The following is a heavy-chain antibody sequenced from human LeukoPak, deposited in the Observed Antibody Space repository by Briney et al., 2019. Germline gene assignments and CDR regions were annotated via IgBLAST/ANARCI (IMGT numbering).Heavy chain of an antibody. V-gene: IGHV4-30-2*01. CDR1: GGSISSGGYS. Sequence: SETLSLTCAVSGGSISSGGYSWSWIRQPPGKGLEWIGYIHHSGSTYYNPSLKSRVTISVDRSKNQFSLKLSSVTAADTAVYYCARSLAEFYGDYVDYWGQGTLVTVSS. CDR3: ARSLAEFYGDYVDY. D-gene: IGHD4-17*01. J-gene: IGHJ4*02. CDR2: IHHSGST.